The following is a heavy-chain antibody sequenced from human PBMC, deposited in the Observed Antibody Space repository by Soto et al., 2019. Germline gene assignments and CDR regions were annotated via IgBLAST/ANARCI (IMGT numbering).Heavy chain of an antibody. J-gene: IGHJ6*02. Sequence: SETLSLTCTVSGVSISSGGYYWSWIRKHPGKGLEWIGYIYYSGSTYYNPSLKSRVTISVDTSKNQFSLKVTSVTAADTAVYYCARLHGYCISSSCHGHYAMDVWGQGTTVPVPS. V-gene: IGHV4-31*03. D-gene: IGHD2-2*01. CDR3: ARLHGYCISSSCHGHYAMDV. CDR1: GVSISSGGYY. CDR2: IYYSGST.